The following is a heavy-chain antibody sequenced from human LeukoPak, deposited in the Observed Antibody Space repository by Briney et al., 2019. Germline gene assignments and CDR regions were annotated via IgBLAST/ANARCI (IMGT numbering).Heavy chain of an antibody. CDR2: ISAYNGNT. J-gene: IGHJ6*02. Sequence: ASVKVSCKASGYTFTSYGISWVRQAPGQGLEWMGWISAYNGNTNYAQKLQGRVTMTTDTSTSTAYMELRSLRSDDTAVYYCARTDCTDGVCFYGMDVWGQGTTVTVSS. CDR1: GYTFTSYG. D-gene: IGHD2-8*01. V-gene: IGHV1-18*01. CDR3: ARTDCTDGVCFYGMDV.